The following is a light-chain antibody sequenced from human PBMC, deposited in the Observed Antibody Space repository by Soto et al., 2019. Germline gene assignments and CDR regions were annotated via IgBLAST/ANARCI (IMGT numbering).Light chain of an antibody. Sequence: QSVLTQSPSVSGAPGQRVTISCTGSGSNIGAGYDVHWYQQLPGTAPKLLIYGNSNRPSGVPDRFSGSKSGTSASLAITGLQAEDEADYYCQSYDSSLSGSVVFGGGTKLTVL. CDR1: GSNIGAGYD. V-gene: IGLV1-40*01. J-gene: IGLJ2*01. CDR2: GNS. CDR3: QSYDSSLSGSVV.